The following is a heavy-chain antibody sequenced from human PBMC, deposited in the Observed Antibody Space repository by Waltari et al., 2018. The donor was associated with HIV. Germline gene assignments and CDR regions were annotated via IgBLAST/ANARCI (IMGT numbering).Heavy chain of an antibody. CDR1: GFTFSSYW. D-gene: IGHD4-4*01. J-gene: IGHJ6*02. CDR2: INSDGSST. V-gene: IGHV3-74*01. Sequence: EVQLVESGGGLVQPGGSLRLSCAASGFTFSSYWMHWVRQAPGKGLVWVSRINSDGSSTSYADSVKGRFTISRDNAKNTLYLQMNSLRAEDTAVYYCARAPYSTTLGYYYGMDVWGQGTTVTVSS. CDR3: ARAPYSTTLGYYYGMDV.